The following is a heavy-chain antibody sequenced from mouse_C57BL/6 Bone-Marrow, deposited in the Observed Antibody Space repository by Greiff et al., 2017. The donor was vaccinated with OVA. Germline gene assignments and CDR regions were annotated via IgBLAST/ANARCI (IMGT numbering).Heavy chain of an antibody. V-gene: IGHV1-81*01. CDR2: IYPRSGNT. D-gene: IGHD1-1*02. CDR3: ARSGRWASKCYAMDY. J-gene: IGHJ4*01. Sequence: VQLQQSGAELARPGASVKLSCTASGYTFTSYGISWVKQRTGQGLEWIGEIYPRSGNTYYNEKFKGKATLTADKSSSTAYMELRRLTSEDSAGYFCARSGRWASKCYAMDYEGRGTAVTVTS. CDR1: GYTFTSYG.